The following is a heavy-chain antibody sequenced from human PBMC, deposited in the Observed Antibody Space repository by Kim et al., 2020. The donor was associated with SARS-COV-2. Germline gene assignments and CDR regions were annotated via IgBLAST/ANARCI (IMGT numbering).Heavy chain of an antibody. CDR3: AADHGGSGSIFDY. V-gene: IGHV1-58*01. Sequence: YAQKFQERVTITRDMSTSTAYMELSSLRSEDTAVYYCAADHGGSGSIFDYWGQGTLVTVSS. J-gene: IGHJ4*02. D-gene: IGHD3-10*01.